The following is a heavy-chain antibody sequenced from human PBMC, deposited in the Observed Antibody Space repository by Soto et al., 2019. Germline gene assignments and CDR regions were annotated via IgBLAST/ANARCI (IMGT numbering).Heavy chain of an antibody. D-gene: IGHD2-15*01. CDR3: ARNSLERHCSGTNCANWFDS. CDR1: GFTFSKNW. Sequence: LGGSLRLSCAASGFTFSKNWMGWVRQAPGKGLEWVANINQDGSEKYYVDSVKGRFTISRDNAKDSLSLQMNSLRVEDTAVYYCARNSLERHCSGTNCANWFDSCGQGTLVTVSS. V-gene: IGHV3-7*01. CDR2: INQDGSEK. J-gene: IGHJ5*01.